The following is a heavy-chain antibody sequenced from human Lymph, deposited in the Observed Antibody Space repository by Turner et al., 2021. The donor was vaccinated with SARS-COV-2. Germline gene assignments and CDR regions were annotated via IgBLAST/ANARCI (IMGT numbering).Heavy chain of an antibody. CDR1: GYTLTEVS. Sequence: QVQLVQSGAEVKKPGASVKVACKVSGYTLTEVSMHWVRQAPGKGLEWMGGFDPEDCETIYAQKFQGRVTMTEDTSTDTAYMELSSLRSEDTAVYYCATGPYDFWSGPSPGYYGMDVWGQGTTVTVSS. CDR2: FDPEDCET. V-gene: IGHV1-24*01. CDR3: ATGPYDFWSGPSPGYYGMDV. J-gene: IGHJ6*02. D-gene: IGHD3-3*01.